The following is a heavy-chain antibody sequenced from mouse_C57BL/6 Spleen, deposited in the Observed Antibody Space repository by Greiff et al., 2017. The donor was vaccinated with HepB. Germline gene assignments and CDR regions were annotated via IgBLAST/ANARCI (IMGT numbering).Heavy chain of an antibody. J-gene: IGHJ1*03. CDR1: GYAFSSSW. CDR3: ARRNHPEYFDV. Sequence: QVQLQQSGPELVKPGASVKISCKASGYAFSSSWMNWVKQRPGKGLEWIGRIYPGDGDTNYNGKFKGKATLTADKSSSTAYMQLSSLTSEDSAVYFCARRNHPEYFDVWGTGTTVTVSS. CDR2: IYPGDGDT. V-gene: IGHV1-82*01.